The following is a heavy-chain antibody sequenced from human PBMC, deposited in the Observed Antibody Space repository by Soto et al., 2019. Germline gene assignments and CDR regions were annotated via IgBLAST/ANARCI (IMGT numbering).Heavy chain of an antibody. CDR2: IWYDGSNK. J-gene: IGHJ4*02. D-gene: IGHD3-16*01. CDR3: AREGVN. V-gene: IGHV3-33*01. Sequence: QVQLLESGGGVVQPGRSLRLSCAASGFTFSSYGMHWVRQAPGKGLEWVAVIWYDGSNKYYADSVKGRFTISRDNSKNTLYLEMNSLRAEDTAEYYCAREGVNWGQGTLVTVSS. CDR1: GFTFSSYG.